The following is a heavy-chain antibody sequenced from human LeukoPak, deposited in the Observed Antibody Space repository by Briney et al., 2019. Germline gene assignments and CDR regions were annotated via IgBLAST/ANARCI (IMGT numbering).Heavy chain of an antibody. D-gene: IGHD6-19*01. CDR3: ATASRIAVVLYYFDY. V-gene: IGHV1-69*05. J-gene: IGHJ4*02. CDR1: GGTFSSYA. CDR2: IIPIFGTA. Sequence: SVKVSCKATGGTFSSYAISWARQAPGQGLEWMGGIIPIFGTANYAQKFQGRVTITTDESTSTAYMELSSLRSEDTAVYYCATASRIAVVLYYFDYWGQGTLVTVSS.